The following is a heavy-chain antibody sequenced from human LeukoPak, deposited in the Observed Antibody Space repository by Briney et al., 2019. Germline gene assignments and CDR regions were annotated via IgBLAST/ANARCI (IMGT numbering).Heavy chain of an antibody. V-gene: IGHV1-46*01. Sequence: ASVKVSCKASGYTFTNNYLHWVRQAPGQGLEWMGMIYPRDGSTSYAQNFQGRVTVTRDTSTTTVHMELRGLRSEDTAVYYCARDQEGFDYWGQGTVVTASS. CDR2: IYPRDGST. CDR1: GYTFTNNY. J-gene: IGHJ4*02. CDR3: ARDQEGFDY.